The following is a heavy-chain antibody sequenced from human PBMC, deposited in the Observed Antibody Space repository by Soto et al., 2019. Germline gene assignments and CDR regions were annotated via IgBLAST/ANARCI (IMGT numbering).Heavy chain of an antibody. Sequence: LRLSCAASGFTFSTYEMNWVRQAPGKGLEWISYTTSTSSTIYYADSVKGRFTISRDNAKNSLYLQMNSLRAEDTALYYCARFDRYYYYGMDVWGQGTTVTVSS. CDR1: GFTFSTYE. CDR3: ARFDRYYYYGMDV. CDR2: TTSTSSTI. V-gene: IGHV3-48*03. J-gene: IGHJ6*02.